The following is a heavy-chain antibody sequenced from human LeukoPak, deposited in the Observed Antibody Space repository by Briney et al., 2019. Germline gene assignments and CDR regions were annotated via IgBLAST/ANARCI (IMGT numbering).Heavy chain of an antibody. CDR1: GFTLSAYE. Sequence: GGSLRLSCAASGFTLSAYEMSWVRQAPGKGLEWVPYSSTGGTTKYYADSVRGRFTISRDNAKNLLYMQLNSLRAEDTAVYYCARDRGSGYAPDSSAFDIWGQGTTVTVSS. J-gene: IGHJ3*02. V-gene: IGHV3-48*03. D-gene: IGHD5-12*01. CDR2: SSTGGTTK. CDR3: ARDRGSGYAPDSSAFDI.